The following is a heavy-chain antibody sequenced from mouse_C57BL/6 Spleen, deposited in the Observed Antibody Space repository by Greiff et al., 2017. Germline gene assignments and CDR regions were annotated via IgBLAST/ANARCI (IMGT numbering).Heavy chain of an antibody. CDR2: INYDGSST. CDR1: GFTFSDYY. Sequence: EVHLVESEGGLVQPGSSMKLSCTASGFTFSDYYMAWVRQVPEKGLEWVANINYDGSSTYYLDSLKSRFIISRDNAKNILYLQMSSLKSEDTATYYCARVNYPYYAMDYWGQGTSVTVSS. J-gene: IGHJ4*01. D-gene: IGHD2-1*01. V-gene: IGHV5-16*01. CDR3: ARVNYPYYAMDY.